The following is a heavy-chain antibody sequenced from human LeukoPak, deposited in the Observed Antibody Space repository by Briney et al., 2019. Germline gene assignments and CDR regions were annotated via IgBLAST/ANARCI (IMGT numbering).Heavy chain of an antibody. V-gene: IGHV4-59*12. CDR3: ARGQLRLRWYDHFDY. CDR1: GGSISSYY. Sequence: SETLSLTCTVSGGSISSYYWSWIRQPPGKGLEWIGYIYYSGSTNYNPSLKSRVTISVDTSKNQFSLKLSSVTAADTAVYYCARGQLRLRWYDHFDYWGQGTLVTVSS. J-gene: IGHJ4*02. D-gene: IGHD4-23*01. CDR2: IYYSGST.